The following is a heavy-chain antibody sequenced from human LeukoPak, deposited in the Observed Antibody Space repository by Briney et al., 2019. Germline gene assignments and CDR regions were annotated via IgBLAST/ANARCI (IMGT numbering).Heavy chain of an antibody. CDR3: ARVHGSGSYYPVLNCYYYYMDV. CDR1: GYTFTSYD. V-gene: IGHV1-8*01. J-gene: IGHJ6*03. D-gene: IGHD3-10*01. CDR2: MNPNSGNT. Sequence: ASVKVSCKASGYTFTSYDINWVRQATGQGLEWMGWMNPNSGNTGYAQKFQGRVTMTRNTSISTAYMELGSLRSEDTAVYYCARVHGSGSYYPVLNCYYYYMDVWGKGTTVTVSS.